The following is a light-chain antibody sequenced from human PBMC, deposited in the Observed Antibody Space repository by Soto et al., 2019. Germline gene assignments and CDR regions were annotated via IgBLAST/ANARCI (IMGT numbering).Light chain of an antibody. CDR2: AAS. Sequence: DIQMTQSPSSLSASVGDRVTISCRSSQAIRNDVAWYQHKSGQAPTRLIYAASSLQSGVPSRFTGSGSGTEFTLAISSLQPEDFATYYCLCYITYPWTFGQGTKVDIK. CDR3: LCYITYPWT. CDR1: QAIRND. J-gene: IGKJ1*01. V-gene: IGKV1-17*01.